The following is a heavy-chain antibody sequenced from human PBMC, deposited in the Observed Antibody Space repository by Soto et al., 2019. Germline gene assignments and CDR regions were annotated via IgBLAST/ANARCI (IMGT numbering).Heavy chain of an antibody. Sequence: QVQLVESGGGVVQPGRSLRLSCAASGFTFSSYGMHWVRQAPGKGLEWVAVISYDGSNKYYADSVKGRFTISRDNSKNTLYLHMNSLRAEDTAVYYCAKEGIAVAGFLNWGQGTLVTVSS. CDR3: AKEGIAVAGFLN. V-gene: IGHV3-30*18. J-gene: IGHJ4*02. D-gene: IGHD6-19*01. CDR2: ISYDGSNK. CDR1: GFTFSSYG.